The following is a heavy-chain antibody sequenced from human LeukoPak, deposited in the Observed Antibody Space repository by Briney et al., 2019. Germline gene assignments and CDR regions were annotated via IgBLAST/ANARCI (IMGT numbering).Heavy chain of an antibody. Sequence: GGSLRLSFAASGFTFSSYAMHWVRQAPGKGLEWVAVISYDGSNKYYADSVKGRFTISRDNSKNTLYLQMNSLRAEDTALYYCAKDTYSSSWYDGYYGMDVWGQGTTVTVSS. CDR1: GFTFSSYA. J-gene: IGHJ6*02. D-gene: IGHD6-13*01. CDR3: AKDTYSSSWYDGYYGMDV. CDR2: ISYDGSNK. V-gene: IGHV3-30-3*01.